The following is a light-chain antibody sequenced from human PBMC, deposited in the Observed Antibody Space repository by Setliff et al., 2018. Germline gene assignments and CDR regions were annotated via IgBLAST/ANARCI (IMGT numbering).Light chain of an antibody. CDR3: SSYTTSGTYV. CDR2: DVT. V-gene: IGLV2-14*03. Sequence: QSALTQPASVSGSPGQWITISCSGTSSDVGGYNYVSWYQRHPGKAPKLMIYDVTNRPSGISNRFSGSKSGNTASLTISGLQAEDDADYYCSSYTTSGTYVFGTGTKVTVL. CDR1: SSDVGGYNY. J-gene: IGLJ1*01.